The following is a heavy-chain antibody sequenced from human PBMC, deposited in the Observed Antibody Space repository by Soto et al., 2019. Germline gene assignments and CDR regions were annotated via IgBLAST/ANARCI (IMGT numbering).Heavy chain of an antibody. CDR3: AREPPPPDY. CDR2: ISAYNGNT. V-gene: IGHV1-18*01. CDR1: GYTFASYA. Sequence: QVQLVQSGAEVKKPGASVKVSCKASGYTFASYAISWMRQAPGQGLEWMGWISAYNGNTNYAPKLPGRVTMTTDTSTSTAYIELRSLRSYDPAVYYCAREPPPPDYWGQGTLVTVSS. J-gene: IGHJ4*02.